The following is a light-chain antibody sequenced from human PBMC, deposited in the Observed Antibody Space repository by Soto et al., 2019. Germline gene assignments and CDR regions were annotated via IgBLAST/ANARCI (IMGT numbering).Light chain of an antibody. J-gene: IGKJ5*01. CDR1: QSFLHITGETF. CDR2: EVS. Sequence: DVVMTQTPLSVSVTPGRPASISCKSSQSFLHITGETFLFWYLQKPGQSPRLLIYEVSTRVSGVPDRFSGSGSGTDFTLEISRVETDDVGIYYCMQSTQLPPTFGQGTRLEIK. V-gene: IGKV2D-29*02. CDR3: MQSTQLPPT.